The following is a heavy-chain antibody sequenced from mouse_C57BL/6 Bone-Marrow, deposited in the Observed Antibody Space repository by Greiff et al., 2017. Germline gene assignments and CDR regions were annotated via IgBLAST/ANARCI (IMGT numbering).Heavy chain of an antibody. CDR2: INPGSGGT. Sequence: VQLQQSGAELVRPGTSVKVSCKASGYAFTNYLIEWVKQRPGQGLEWIGVINPGSGGTNYNEKFKGKATLTADTSSSTAYMQLSSLTSEDSAVYACGRVGWLVRRFAYWGQGTLVTVSA. CDR3: GRVGWLVRRFAY. CDR1: GYAFTNYL. V-gene: IGHV1-54*01. D-gene: IGHD2-3*01. J-gene: IGHJ3*01.